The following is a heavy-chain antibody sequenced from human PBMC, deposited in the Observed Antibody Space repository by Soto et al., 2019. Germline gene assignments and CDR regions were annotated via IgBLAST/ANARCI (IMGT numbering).Heavy chain of an antibody. CDR2: INAGNGHT. Sequence: QVQLVQSGAEVKKPGASVKVSCKASGYTFTSYAMHWVRQAPGQRLEWMGWINAGNGHTKYSQKFQGRVNITRDTSAITAYMELTSLRSEDTAVYYCARSSGFYYVDYCGQGTLVSVSS. CDR1: GYTFTSYA. V-gene: IGHV1-3*01. D-gene: IGHD3-22*01. J-gene: IGHJ4*02. CDR3: ARSSGFYYVDY.